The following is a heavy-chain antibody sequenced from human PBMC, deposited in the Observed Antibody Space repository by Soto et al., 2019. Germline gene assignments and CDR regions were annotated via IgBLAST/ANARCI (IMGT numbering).Heavy chain of an antibody. V-gene: IGHV4-4*01. CDR1: GGSISSSNW. J-gene: IGHJ4*02. CDR2: IYHSGST. Sequence: QVQLQESGPGLVKPSGTLSLTCAVSGGSISSSNWWSWVRQPPGKGLEWIGEIYHSGSTNYNPSLKSRVTISVDKSKNQFSLKLRSVTPADTAVYCCPRDRGDYDYVWGSYRHESTPVDWGQGTLVTVSS. CDR3: PRDRGDYDYVWGSYRHESTPVD. D-gene: IGHD3-16*02.